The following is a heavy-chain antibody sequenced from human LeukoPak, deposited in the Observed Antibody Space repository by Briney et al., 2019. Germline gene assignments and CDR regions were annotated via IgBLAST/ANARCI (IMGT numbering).Heavy chain of an antibody. Sequence: SETLSLTCTVSGGPISSGDYYWSCIRKPPGRGLEWIGYIFYSGSTHYNPSLKSRVTISVDTSKNQFSLKLTSVTAADTAVYYCARDSVAAIGAGYYYYGMDVWGQGTTVTVSS. CDR1: GGPISSGDYY. D-gene: IGHD6-6*01. V-gene: IGHV4-30-4*01. CDR3: ARDSVAAIGAGYYYYGMDV. J-gene: IGHJ6*02. CDR2: IFYSGST.